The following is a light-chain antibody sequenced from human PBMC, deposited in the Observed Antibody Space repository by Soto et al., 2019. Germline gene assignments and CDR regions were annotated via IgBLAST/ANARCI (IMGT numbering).Light chain of an antibody. J-gene: IGKJ5*01. CDR1: QSIRSW. CDR3: QQYETFSGT. CDR2: DAY. Sequence: DIQMTQSPSILSASVGDRVTITCRASQSIRSWLAWYQQKPGKAPKLLIYDAYSLESGVPSRFSGRRSGTEFTLTIAGLQPEDFATYYCQQYETFSGTFGPGTRLENK. V-gene: IGKV1-5*01.